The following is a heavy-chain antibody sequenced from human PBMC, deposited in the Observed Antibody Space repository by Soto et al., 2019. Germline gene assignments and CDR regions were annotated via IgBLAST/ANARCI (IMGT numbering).Heavy chain of an antibody. J-gene: IGHJ6*02. V-gene: IGHV4-4*02. D-gene: IGHD6-13*01. CDR3: ARQQLLQPLQLENYYYYYGMDV. CDR1: GGSISSSNW. CDR2: IYHSGST. Sequence: SETLSLTCAVSGGSISSSNWWSWVRQPPGKGLEWIGEIYHSGSTNYNPSLKSRVTISVDKSKNQFSLKLSSVTAADTAVYYCARQQLLQPLQLENYYYYYGMDVWGQGTTVTVSS.